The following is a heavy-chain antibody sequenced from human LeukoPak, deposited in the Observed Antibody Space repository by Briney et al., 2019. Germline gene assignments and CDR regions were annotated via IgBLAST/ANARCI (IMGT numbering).Heavy chain of an antibody. J-gene: IGHJ4*02. Sequence: GGSLRLSCAASGFTFSSSAMSWVRQAPGKGLVWLSTISGGGGSTYYADSVKGRFTISRDNSKNTLYLHMNSLRAEDTAVYYCAKVRGAAADDYFDYWGQGTLVTVSS. CDR3: AKVRGAAADDYFDY. V-gene: IGHV3-23*01. CDR1: GFTFSSSA. D-gene: IGHD6-13*01. CDR2: ISGGGGST.